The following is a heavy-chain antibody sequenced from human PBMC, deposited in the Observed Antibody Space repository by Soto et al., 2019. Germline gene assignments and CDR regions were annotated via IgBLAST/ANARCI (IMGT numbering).Heavy chain of an antibody. J-gene: IGHJ3*01. CDR3: AHKRRRSSSWAFDF. CDR1: GFSLNTNGVG. Sequence: QITLKESGPPLVKPTQTLTLTCTFSGFSLNTNGVGVGWIRQPPGKALVWLSLIYWDDDKRYSTSLKSRLTIIKDTSKNQVVLTMTTMDPMEPATYYCAHKRRRSSSWAFDFWCQGTMVTVSS. V-gene: IGHV2-5*02. D-gene: IGHD6-6*01. CDR2: IYWDDDK.